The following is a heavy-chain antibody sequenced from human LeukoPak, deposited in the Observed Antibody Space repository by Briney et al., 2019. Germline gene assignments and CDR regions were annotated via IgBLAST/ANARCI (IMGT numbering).Heavy chain of an antibody. V-gene: IGHV3-48*04. D-gene: IGHD3-22*01. CDR1: GFTFSSSG. J-gene: IGHJ3*02. CDR3: ARGTLYYNTSGFWDEGGDVFDI. Sequence: GGSLRLSCVASGFTFSSSGMHWVRQAPGKGLEWVSYISSSGSIIYYADSVKGRFTISRDNAKNSLYMQMNSLRAEDTAVYYCARGTLYYNTSGFWDEGGDVFDIGGKGKMVTVSS. CDR2: ISSSGSII.